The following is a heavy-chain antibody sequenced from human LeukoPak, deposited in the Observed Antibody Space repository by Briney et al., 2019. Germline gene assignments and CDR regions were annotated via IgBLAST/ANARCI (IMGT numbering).Heavy chain of an antibody. V-gene: IGHV4-34*01. CDR1: GGSFSGYY. J-gene: IGHJ5*02. CDR3: ARGSGPGAKTNWFDP. Sequence: SETLSLTCAVYGGSFSGYYWSWIRQPPGKGLEWIGEINHSGSTNYNPSLKSRVTISVDTSKNQFSLKLSSVTAADTAVYYCARGSGPGAKTNWFDPWGQGTLVLVSS. CDR2: INHSGST.